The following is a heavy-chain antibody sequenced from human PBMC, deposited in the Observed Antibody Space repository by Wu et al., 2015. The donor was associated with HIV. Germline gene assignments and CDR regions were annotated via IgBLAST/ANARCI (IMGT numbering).Heavy chain of an antibody. CDR1: GGTFSSYA. V-gene: IGHV1-69*12. J-gene: IGHJ4*02. CDR2: IIPIFGTA. CDR3: ARGSPYCSSTSCYNFDY. Sequence: QVQLVQSGAEVKRPGSSVKVSCKASGGTFSSYAISWVRQAPGQGLEWMGGIIPIFGTANYAQKFQGRVTITADESTSTAYMELSSLRSEDTAVYYCARGSPYCSSTSCYNFDYWGQGTLVTVSS. D-gene: IGHD2-2*02.